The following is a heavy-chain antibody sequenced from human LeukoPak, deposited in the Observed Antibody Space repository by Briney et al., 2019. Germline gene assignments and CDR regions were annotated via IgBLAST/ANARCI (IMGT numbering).Heavy chain of an antibody. J-gene: IGHJ6*03. CDR3: EKGTDTAMAESYYYYMDV. CDR2: MNPNSGNT. CDR1: GDTFTSYD. V-gene: IGHV1-8*03. Sequence: ASVKVSCKASGDTFTSYDMNWGRQATRQGLEWRGWMNPNSGNTSYSHKFQHRLTITRNTSISTAYMELRSLSSEDTAVYYCEKGTDTAMAESYYYYMDVWGKGTTVTISS. D-gene: IGHD5-18*01.